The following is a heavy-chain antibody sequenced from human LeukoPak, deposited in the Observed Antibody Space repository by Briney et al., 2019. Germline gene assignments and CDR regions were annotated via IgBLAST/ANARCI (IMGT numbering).Heavy chain of an antibody. D-gene: IGHD3-10*01. CDR2: IYYSGST. Sequence: SETLSLTCTVSGGSISSYYWSWIRQPPGKGLEWIGYIYYSGSTNYNPSLKSRVTISVDTSKNQFSLKLSSVTAADTAVYYCARGEGWFGELFPNRYYFDYWGQGTLVTVSS. V-gene: IGHV4-59*08. J-gene: IGHJ4*02. CDR1: GGSISSYY. CDR3: ARGEGWFGELFPNRYYFDY.